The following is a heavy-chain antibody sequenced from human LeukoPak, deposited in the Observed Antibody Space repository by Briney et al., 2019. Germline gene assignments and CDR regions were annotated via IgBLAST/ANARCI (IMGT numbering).Heavy chain of an antibody. CDR1: GGPFSGYY. D-gene: IGHD3-3*01. Sequence: PSETLSLTCAVYGGPFSGYYWSWIRQPPGKGLEWIGEINHSGSTNYNPSLKSRVTISVDTSKNQFSLKLSSVTAADTAVYYCARASLYYDFWSGYYPINWFDPWGQGTLVTVSS. CDR2: INHSGST. CDR3: ARASLYYDFWSGYYPINWFDP. J-gene: IGHJ5*02. V-gene: IGHV4-34*01.